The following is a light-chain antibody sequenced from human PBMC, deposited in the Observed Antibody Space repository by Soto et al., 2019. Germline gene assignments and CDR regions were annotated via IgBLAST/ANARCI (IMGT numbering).Light chain of an antibody. V-gene: IGKV1-39*01. CDR1: QSIRSY. CDR2: AAS. J-gene: IGKJ3*01. CDR3: QQSYSTLFT. Sequence: DIQMTQSPSSLSASVGDRVTITCRASQSIRSYLNWYQQKPGTAPKLLIYAASSLQSGVPSRFSGSGSGTDFTLTISSLQPEDFATYFCQQSYSTLFTFGPGTKGDIK.